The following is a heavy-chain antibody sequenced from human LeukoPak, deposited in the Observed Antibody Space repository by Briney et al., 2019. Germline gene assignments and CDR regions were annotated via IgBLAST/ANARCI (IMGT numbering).Heavy chain of an antibody. V-gene: IGHV3-23*01. D-gene: IGHD3-10*01. CDR2: FSTSGSET. CDR3: AKGSGNGYGSGPFDY. Sequence: GGSLRLSCAASGFTFSNSGMSWVRQAPGKGVEWVSAFSTSGSETHYADSVKGRFTIARDNSKNTMSLQMSSLRAEDTALYYCAKGSGNGYGSGPFDYWGQGTLVTVSS. J-gene: IGHJ4*02. CDR1: GFTFSNSG.